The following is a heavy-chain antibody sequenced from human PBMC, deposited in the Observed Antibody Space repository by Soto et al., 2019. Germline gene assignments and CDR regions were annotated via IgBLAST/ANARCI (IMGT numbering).Heavy chain of an antibody. J-gene: IGHJ4*02. CDR2: MSGGYDYI. CDR1: GFTFGSYA. V-gene: IGHV3-23*01. D-gene: IGHD5-12*01. CDR3: AKGLPYSGYDYYFDH. Sequence: LRLSCAASGFTFGSYAMSWVRQAPGKGLEWVSGMSGGYDYIYYSESVKGRFTISRDNSRSTLYLQMNSLRAEDTAVYYCAKGLPYSGYDYYFDHWGRGTLVTVSS.